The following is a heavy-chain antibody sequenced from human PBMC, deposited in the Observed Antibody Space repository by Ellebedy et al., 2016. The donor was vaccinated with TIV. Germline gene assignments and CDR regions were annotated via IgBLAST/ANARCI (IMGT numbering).Heavy chain of an antibody. J-gene: IGHJ1*01. Sequence: PGGSLRLSCAASGFTFSAFAMGWVRQTPGKGLEWVSGMHGSGRGISYSESVKGRFIISRDNSKNILYLQMNSLRAEDTAIYYCAKGYSDWFGGDWGQGTLVTVSS. V-gene: IGHV3-23*01. CDR3: AKGYSDWFGGD. CDR2: MHGSGRGI. CDR1: GFTFSAFA. D-gene: IGHD3-10*01.